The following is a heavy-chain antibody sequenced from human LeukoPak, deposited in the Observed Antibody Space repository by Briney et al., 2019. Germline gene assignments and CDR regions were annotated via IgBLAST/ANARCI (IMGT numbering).Heavy chain of an antibody. Sequence: PSETLSLTCTVSGDSISGYYWNWIRQPPGEGLEWIGYVYYSGSTSYNPSLQSRVTISVDTSKNQFSLNLTSVTTADTAMYYCARGDSSSWYALDYWGQGTLATVSS. CDR2: VYYSGST. D-gene: IGHD6-13*01. V-gene: IGHV4-59*01. J-gene: IGHJ4*02. CDR1: GDSISGYY. CDR3: ARGDSSSWYALDY.